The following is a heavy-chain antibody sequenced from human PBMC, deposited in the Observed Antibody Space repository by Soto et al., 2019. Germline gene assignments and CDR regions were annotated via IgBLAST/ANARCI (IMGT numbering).Heavy chain of an antibody. D-gene: IGHD1-26*01. CDR3: AKMRGGGYYFYYYGMDV. V-gene: IGHV4-34*01. J-gene: IGHJ6*02. Sequence: QVQLQQWGAGLLKPSETLSLTCAVYGGSFSGYYWSWIRQPPGKGLEWIGEINHSGSTNYNPSLKSRVTISVDTSKNQFSLKLSSVTAADTAVYYCAKMRGGGYYFYYYGMDVWGQGTTVTVSS. CDR1: GGSFSGYY. CDR2: INHSGST.